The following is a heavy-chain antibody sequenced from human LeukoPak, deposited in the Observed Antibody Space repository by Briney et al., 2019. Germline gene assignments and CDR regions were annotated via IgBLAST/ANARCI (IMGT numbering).Heavy chain of an antibody. CDR1: GFTFSSFS. CDR3: AKDKYTTSWLFFDY. Sequence: GGSLRLSCAGSGFTFSSFSMSVGPQAPGKGLEWVSAISPSGGSTYYADSVKGRFTISRDNSKSTLYLQINSLSAEDTAVYYCAKDKYTTSWLFFDYWGQGTLATVSS. CDR2: ISPSGGST. V-gene: IGHV3-23*01. J-gene: IGHJ4*02. D-gene: IGHD2-2*01.